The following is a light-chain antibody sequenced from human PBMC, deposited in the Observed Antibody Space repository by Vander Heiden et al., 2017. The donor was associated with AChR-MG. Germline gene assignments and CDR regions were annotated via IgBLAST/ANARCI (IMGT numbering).Light chain of an antibody. V-gene: IGLV1-40*01. Sequence: QSLLTQPPSVSGAPRQSVTISCTGTIPNIGAAYDVHWYQQPTGTAPKRLIYSNFYRPSGVPDRLSGSKSVNSDSLAITGLQAEDEAEYYCQSYDSSLNVVFGGGTKWTVL. CDR1: IPNIGAAYD. J-gene: IGLJ2*01. CDR3: QSYDSSLNVV. CDR2: SNF.